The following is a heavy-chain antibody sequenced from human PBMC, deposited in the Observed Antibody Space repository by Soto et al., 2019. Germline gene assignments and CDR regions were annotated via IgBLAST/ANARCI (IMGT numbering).Heavy chain of an antibody. J-gene: IGHJ3*02. Sequence: GASVKVSCKASGYTFTSCDISWVRQATGQGLEWMGWMNPNSGNTGYAQKFQGRVTMTRNTSISTAYMELSSLRSEDTAVYYCARFLPDKYCSSTSCYAGDDAFDIWGQGTMVTVSS. CDR1: GYTFTSCD. D-gene: IGHD2-2*01. CDR2: MNPNSGNT. CDR3: ARFLPDKYCSSTSCYAGDDAFDI. V-gene: IGHV1-8*01.